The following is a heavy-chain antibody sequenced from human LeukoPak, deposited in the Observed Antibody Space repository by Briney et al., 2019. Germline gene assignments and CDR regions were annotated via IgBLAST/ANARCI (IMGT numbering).Heavy chain of an antibody. Sequence: ASVKVSCKASGYTFTGYGISWVRQAPGQGLEWMGWISAYNGNTNYAQKLQGRVTMTTDTSSSTAYMELRSLRSDDTAVYYCARYYYGSGSPNWFDPWGQGTLVTVSS. CDR2: ISAYNGNT. J-gene: IGHJ5*02. D-gene: IGHD3-10*01. CDR1: GYTFTGYG. V-gene: IGHV1-18*01. CDR3: ARYYYGSGSPNWFDP.